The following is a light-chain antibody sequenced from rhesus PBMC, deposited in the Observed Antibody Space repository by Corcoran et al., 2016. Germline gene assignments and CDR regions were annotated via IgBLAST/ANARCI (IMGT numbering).Light chain of an antibody. CDR2: GAS. CDR3: QQSTNLAPLT. CDR1: HNIATY. V-gene: IGKV3-24*04. J-gene: IGKJ4*01. Sequence: TVLTQSPATLSLSPGERATLPCRASHNIATYLGWYHQKPGPAPRLLIDGASNMAPGIPDRFSGSASGTDFMLTISSLEPEDVGLYYCQQSTNLAPLTFGGGTKVGI.